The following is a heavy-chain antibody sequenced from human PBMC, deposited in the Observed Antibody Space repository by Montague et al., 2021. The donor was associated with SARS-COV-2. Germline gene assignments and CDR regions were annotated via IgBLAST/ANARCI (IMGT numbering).Heavy chain of an antibody. CDR3: ARVGRQQLVRLSGMDV. CDR1: GGSISSSSYD. D-gene: IGHD6-13*01. CDR2: IDYSGST. Sequence: SETLSLTCTVSGGSISSSSYDWGWIRQRPGKGLEWIGSIDYSGSTYYNPSLKSRVTISVDTSKNQFSLKLSSVTAADTAVYYCARVGRQQLVRLSGMDVWGQGTTVTVSS. V-gene: IGHV4-39*07. J-gene: IGHJ6*02.